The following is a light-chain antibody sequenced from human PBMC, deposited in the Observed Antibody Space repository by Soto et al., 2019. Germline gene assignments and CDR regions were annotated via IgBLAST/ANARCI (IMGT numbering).Light chain of an antibody. V-gene: IGKV1-5*01. CDR3: QQYENYWT. J-gene: IGKJ1*01. CDR1: QTISSW. Sequence: DIQMTQSPFTLSASVGDRVTITCRARQTISSWLAWYQQIPGKAPKLLIYDASNLESGVPSRYSGSGSGTEFTLTISSLQPEAFAVYYYQQYENYWTFGQGTKVEIK. CDR2: DAS.